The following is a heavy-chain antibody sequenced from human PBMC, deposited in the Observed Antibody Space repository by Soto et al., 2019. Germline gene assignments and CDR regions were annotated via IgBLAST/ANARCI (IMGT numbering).Heavy chain of an antibody. V-gene: IGHV1-2*04. J-gene: IGHJ6*02. CDR3: ARENSYGPRYGMDV. Sequence: ASVKVSCKASGYTFTGYHMHWVRQAPGQGLEWMGWINPNSGGTNYAQKFQGWVTMTRDTSISTAYMELSRLRSDDTAVYYCARENSYGPRYGMDVWGQGTTVTVSS. D-gene: IGHD5-18*01. CDR1: GYTFTGYH. CDR2: INPNSGGT.